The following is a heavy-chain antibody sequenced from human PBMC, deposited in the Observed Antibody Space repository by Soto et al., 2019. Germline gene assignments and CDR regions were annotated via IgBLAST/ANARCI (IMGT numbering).Heavy chain of an antibody. J-gene: IGHJ4*02. V-gene: IGHV4-34*01. CDR2: IKDGGVT. CDR1: GGSLTGYY. CDR3: ARGQDGIVATH. Sequence: QVHLHQWGAGLLKPSETLSLTCAVNGGSLTGYYWSWIRQPPGKGLEWIGEIKDGGVTNYSPSLKGRVTMSADTSKNQFSLKLNSVTAADTAVYYYARGQDGIVATHWDQGTLVTVSS. D-gene: IGHD5-12*01.